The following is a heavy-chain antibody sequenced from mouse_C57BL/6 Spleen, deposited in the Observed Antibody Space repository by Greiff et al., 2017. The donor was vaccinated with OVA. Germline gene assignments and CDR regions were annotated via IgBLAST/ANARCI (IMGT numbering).Heavy chain of an antibody. D-gene: IGHD2-4*01. CDR3: ARHDDYPYYAMDY. J-gene: IGHJ4*01. Sequence: VKLMESGPGLVAPSQSLSITCTVSGFSLTSYGVHWVRQPPGKGLEWLVVIWSDGSTTSNSALKSRLSISKDNSKSQVFLKMNSLQTDDTAMYYCARHDDYPYYAMDYWGQGTSVTVSS. V-gene: IGHV2-6-1*01. CDR2: IWSDGST. CDR1: GFSLTSYG.